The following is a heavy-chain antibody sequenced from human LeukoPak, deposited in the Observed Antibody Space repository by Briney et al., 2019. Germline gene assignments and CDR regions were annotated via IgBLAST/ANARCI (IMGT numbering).Heavy chain of an antibody. CDR1: GFTFSSYA. D-gene: IGHD4-23*01. V-gene: IGHV3-23*01. CDR2: ISGSGGSP. Sequence: GGSLRLSCAASGFTFSSYAMTWVRQAPGKGLEWVSGISGSGGSPHYADSVKGRFTISRDNSKNTLYLQMNSLRAEDTAVYYCAREGDGGNDYWGQGTLVTVSS. CDR3: AREGDGGNDY. J-gene: IGHJ4*02.